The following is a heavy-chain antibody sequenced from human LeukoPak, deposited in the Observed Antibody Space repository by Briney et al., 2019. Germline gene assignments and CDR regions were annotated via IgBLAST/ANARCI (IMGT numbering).Heavy chain of an antibody. CDR1: GGTFSSYA. V-gene: IGHV1-69*04. Sequence: GASVKVSCKASGGTFSSYAISWVRQAPGQGLEWMGRIIPILGIANYAQKFQGRVTITADKSTSTAYMELSSLRSEDTAVYYCARAVPPASVDAFDIWGQGTMVTVSS. CDR2: IIPILGIA. D-gene: IGHD3-10*01. J-gene: IGHJ3*02. CDR3: ARAVPPASVDAFDI.